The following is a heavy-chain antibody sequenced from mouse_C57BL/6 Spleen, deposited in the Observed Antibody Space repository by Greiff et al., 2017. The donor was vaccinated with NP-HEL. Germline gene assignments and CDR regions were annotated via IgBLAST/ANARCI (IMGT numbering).Heavy chain of an antibody. J-gene: IGHJ3*01. CDR1: GYTFTSYG. CDR3: ARRRRITTTAASEGFAY. D-gene: IGHD1-2*01. CDR2: IYPRSGNT. Sequence: QVQLQQSGAELARPGASVKLSCKASGYTFTSYGISWVKQRPGQGLEWIGEIYPRSGNTYYNEKFKGKATLTADKSSSTAYMELRSLTSEDSAVYFCARRRRITTTAASEGFAYWGQGTLVTVSA. V-gene: IGHV1-81*01.